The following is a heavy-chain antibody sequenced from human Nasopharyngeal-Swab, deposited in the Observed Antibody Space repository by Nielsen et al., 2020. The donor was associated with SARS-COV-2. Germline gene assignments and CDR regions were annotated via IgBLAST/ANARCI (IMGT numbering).Heavy chain of an antibody. CDR3: ARGDRGQLEKNDH. CDR2: IYYSGST. D-gene: IGHD3-10*01. J-gene: IGHJ4*02. Sequence: WIRQPPGKGLEWIGYIYYSGSTYYNPSLKSRVTISVDTSKNQFSLKLSSVTAADTAVYYCARGDRGQLEKNDHWGQGTLVTVSS. V-gene: IGHV4-30-4*01.